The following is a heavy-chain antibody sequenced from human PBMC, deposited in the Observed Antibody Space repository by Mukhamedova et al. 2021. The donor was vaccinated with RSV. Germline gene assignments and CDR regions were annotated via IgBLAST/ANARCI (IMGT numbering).Heavy chain of an antibody. CDR2: VFHSGST. J-gene: IGHJ6*03. CDR3: ARATTNHYHFYMDV. D-gene: IGHD1-14*01. V-gene: IGHV4-59*01. Sequence: GLEWLGYVFHSGSTNYSPSPKGRVPMSVDTSKNQFSLKLFSVITADTAVYFCARATTNHYHFYMDVWGTGTTATVSS.